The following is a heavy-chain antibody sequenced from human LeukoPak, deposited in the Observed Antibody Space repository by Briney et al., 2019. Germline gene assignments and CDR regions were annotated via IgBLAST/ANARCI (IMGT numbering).Heavy chain of an antibody. CDR2: ISYDGSSK. D-gene: IGHD4-23*01. CDR3: ATSLRPSGGTSSQLDY. J-gene: IGHJ4*02. Sequence: PGGSLRLSCAASGFTFSSFGMHWVRQAPGKGLERVAVISYDGSSKYYLDSVEGRFTISRDNSKNTLFLQVNSLRPEDTAVYYCATSLRPSGGTSSQLDYWGQGTLVTVSS. CDR1: GFTFSSFG. V-gene: IGHV3-30*03.